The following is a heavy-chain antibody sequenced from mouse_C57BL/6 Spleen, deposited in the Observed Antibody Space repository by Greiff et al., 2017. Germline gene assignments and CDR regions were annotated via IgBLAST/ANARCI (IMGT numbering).Heavy chain of an antibody. CDR2: IYPGDGDT. CDR1: GYAFSSYW. V-gene: IGHV1-80*01. J-gene: IGHJ2*01. CDR3: ARGRYYGSSYYFDY. D-gene: IGHD1-1*01. Sequence: QVQLQQSGAELVKPGASVKISCKASGYAFSSYWMNWVKQRPGKGLEWIGQIYPGDGDTNYNGKFKGKATLTADKSSSTAYMQLSSLTSEDSAVYFCARGRYYGSSYYFDYWGQGTTLTVSS.